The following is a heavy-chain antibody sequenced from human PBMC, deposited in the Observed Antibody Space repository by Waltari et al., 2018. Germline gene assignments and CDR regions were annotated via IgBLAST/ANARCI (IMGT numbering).Heavy chain of an antibody. D-gene: IGHD1-26*01. CDR2: ISSGGGAI. CDR1: GFSLNGYE. V-gene: IGHV3-48*03. J-gene: IGHJ6*02. Sequence: EVELVESGGAMVQPGGSLRVSCVASGFSLNGYEMNWVRQAPGKGPEWISDISSGGGAIDYADSVKGRFTISRDNSKNSLYLQMDSLRVEDTAVYYCARNLGARYYYYGMDVWGLGTTVTVSS. CDR3: ARNLGARYYYYGMDV.